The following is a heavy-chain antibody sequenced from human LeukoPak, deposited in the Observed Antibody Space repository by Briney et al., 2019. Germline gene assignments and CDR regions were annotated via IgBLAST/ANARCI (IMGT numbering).Heavy chain of an antibody. CDR3: ARYDFWSGKSLDY. CDR1: GFTFSDYY. V-gene: IGHV3-11*01. CDR2: ISSSGSTI. Sequence: GGSLRLSCAASGFTFSDYYMSWIRQAPGKGLEWVSCISSSGSTIYYADSVKGRFTISRDNAKNSLYLQMNSLRAEDTAVYYCARYDFWSGKSLDYWGQGTLVTVSS. D-gene: IGHD3-3*01. J-gene: IGHJ4*02.